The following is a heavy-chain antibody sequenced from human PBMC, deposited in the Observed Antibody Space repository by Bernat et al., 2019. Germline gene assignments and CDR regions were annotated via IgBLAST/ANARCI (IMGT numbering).Heavy chain of an antibody. Sequence: QVQLVQSGPEVKKPGASVTVSCKASGYTFTSHGISWVRQAPGQGLEWMGWISGYNGNTNYAQKLQGRVTMTTDTSTSTAYMELRSLRSDDTAMFYCAREKSYSSGGDYWGQGTLVTVSS. J-gene: IGHJ4*02. D-gene: IGHD6-19*01. CDR2: ISGYNGNT. CDR3: AREKSYSSGGDY. CDR1: GYTFTSHG. V-gene: IGHV1-18*04.